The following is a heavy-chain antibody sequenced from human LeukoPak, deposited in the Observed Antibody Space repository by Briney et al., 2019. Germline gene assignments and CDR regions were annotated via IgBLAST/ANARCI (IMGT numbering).Heavy chain of an antibody. CDR1: GFTFSSYA. D-gene: IGHD2-21*01. V-gene: IGHV3-74*01. CDR2: TDTDGSST. Sequence: GGSLRLSCAASGFTFSSYAMSWVRQAPGKGLVWVSRTDTDGSSTTYADSVKGRFTISRDNAKNTLYLQMNNLRAEDTAVYYCARDADYCGGDCYLFDYWGLGTLVTVSS. CDR3: ARDADYCGGDCYLFDY. J-gene: IGHJ4*02.